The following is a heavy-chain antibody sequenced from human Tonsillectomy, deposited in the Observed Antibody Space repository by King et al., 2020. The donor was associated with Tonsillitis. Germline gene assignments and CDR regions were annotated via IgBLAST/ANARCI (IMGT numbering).Heavy chain of an antibody. CDR1: GFAFSSYA. Sequence: VQLVESGGAWVQPGGSLRLSCAASGFAFSSYAMSWVRQAPGKGPEWVSAIPDSGSKTYSAESVEGRLTISRDTSKNTLYLQMNSLRAEDTAINYCARGAGGVGTYYGMDVWGRGTTVTVSS. CDR3: ARGAGGVGTYYGMDV. V-gene: IGHV3-23*04. CDR2: IPDSGSKT. D-gene: IGHD3-16*01. J-gene: IGHJ6*02.